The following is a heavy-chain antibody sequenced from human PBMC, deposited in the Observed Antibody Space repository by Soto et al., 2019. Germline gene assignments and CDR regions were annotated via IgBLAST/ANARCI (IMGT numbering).Heavy chain of an antibody. CDR1: GGSFSGYY. D-gene: IGHD3-22*01. CDR2: INHSGST. V-gene: IGHV4-34*01. Sequence: QVQLQQWGAGLLKPSETLSLTCAVYGGSFSGYYWSWIRQPPGKGLEWVGEINHSGSTNYNPSLKRRVTISVDTSKNQFSLKLSSVTAADTAVYYCARAARIVVVSYYYYYCMDVWGQGTTVTVSS. CDR3: ARAARIVVVSYYYYYCMDV. J-gene: IGHJ6*02.